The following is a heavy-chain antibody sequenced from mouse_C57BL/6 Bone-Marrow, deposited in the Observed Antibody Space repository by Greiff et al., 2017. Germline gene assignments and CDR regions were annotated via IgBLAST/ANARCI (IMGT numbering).Heavy chain of an antibody. CDR3: ARNDYNCSSYPYYAMDC. Sequence: EVQLVESGGDLVKPGGSLKLSCAASGFTFSSYGMSWVRQTPDKSLEWVATISSGGSYTYYPDSVKGRFTISRDNAKNTLYLQVRSLKTGDTAMYYCARNDYNCSSYPYYAMDCWGQGTSVTVAS. J-gene: IGHJ4*01. V-gene: IGHV5-6*01. D-gene: IGHD1-1*01. CDR1: GFTFSSYG. CDR2: ISSGGSYT.